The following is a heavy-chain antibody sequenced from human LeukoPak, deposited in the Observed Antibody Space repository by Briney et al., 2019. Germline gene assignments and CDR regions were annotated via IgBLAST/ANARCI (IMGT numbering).Heavy chain of an antibody. CDR3: ARSPREYGSGREFDF. J-gene: IGHJ4*02. CDR1: GFTFSSYW. CDR2: ISQGGSQK. Sequence: AGGSLRLSCAASGFTFSSYWMSWVRQAPGKGLEWVANISQGGSQKYYVDSVKGRFTISRDNAKNSLYLQMNSLRAEDTAVYYCARSPREYGSGREFDFWGQGTLVTVSS. D-gene: IGHD3-10*01. V-gene: IGHV3-7*01.